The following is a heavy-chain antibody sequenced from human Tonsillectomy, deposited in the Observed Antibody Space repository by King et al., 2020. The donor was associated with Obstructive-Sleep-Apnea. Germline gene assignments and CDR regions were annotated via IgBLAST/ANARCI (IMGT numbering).Heavy chain of an antibody. CDR3: AGVLLWFGELTY. D-gene: IGHD3-10*01. V-gene: IGHV3-7*01. CDR2: IKQDGSEK. CDR1: GFTFSSYW. J-gene: IGHJ4*02. Sequence: VQLVESGGALVQPGGSLRLSCATSGFTFSSYWMTWVRQAPGKGLEWVANIKQDGSEKYYADSVKGRFIIPRDNAQNSLDLQMDSLGAGDTAVYYCAGVLLWFGELTYWGQGTLVTVSS.